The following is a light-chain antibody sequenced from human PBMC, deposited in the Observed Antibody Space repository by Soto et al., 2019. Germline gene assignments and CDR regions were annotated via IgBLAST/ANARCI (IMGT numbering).Light chain of an antibody. V-gene: IGLV3-21*04. Sequence: SYELTQPPSVSVAPGKTARITCGGNNIGSKRVHWYQQKPGQAPVLVIYYDSDRPSRIPERFSGSDSGNTATLTISRVEAGDEGDCYWQVWDSSSDHPFGGGTKLTVL. CDR2: YDS. J-gene: IGLJ2*01. CDR3: QVWDSSSDHP. CDR1: NIGSKR.